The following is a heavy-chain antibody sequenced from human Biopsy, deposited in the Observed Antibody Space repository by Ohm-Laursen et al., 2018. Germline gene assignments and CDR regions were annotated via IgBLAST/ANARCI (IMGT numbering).Heavy chain of an antibody. CDR2: ISHGGNDD. J-gene: IGHJ4*02. Sequence: SLRLSCAASGFTFSNYGIHWVRQAPGKGLEWVALISHGGNDDYYADSVEGRFTVSRDNSKNTVVLQMNSLRAEDTAVYYCAKDQGYYYDRSVYYYFDYWGQGTLVTVSS. CDR3: AKDQGYYYDRSVYYYFDY. D-gene: IGHD3-22*01. V-gene: IGHV3-30*18. CDR1: GFTFSNYG.